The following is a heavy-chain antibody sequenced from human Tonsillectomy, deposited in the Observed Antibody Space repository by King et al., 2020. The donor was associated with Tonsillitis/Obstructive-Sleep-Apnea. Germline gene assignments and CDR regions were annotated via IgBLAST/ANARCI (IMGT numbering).Heavy chain of an antibody. Sequence: VQLQQWGAGLLKPSETLSLTCAVYGGSFSGYYWSWSRQPPGKGLEWIGEINHSGSTNYNPSLKSRVTISVDTSKNQFSLKLSSVTAADTAGYYWSGVHSLTIFVVAFDPWGQGTLVTVSS. D-gene: IGHD3-3*01. CDR2: INHSGST. J-gene: IGHJ5*02. V-gene: IGHV4-34*01. CDR1: GGSFSGYY. CDR3: SGVHSLTIFVVAFDP.